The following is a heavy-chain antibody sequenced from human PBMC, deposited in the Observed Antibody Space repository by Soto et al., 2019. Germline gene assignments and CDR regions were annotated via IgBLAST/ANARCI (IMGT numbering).Heavy chain of an antibody. V-gene: IGHV3-30-3*01. J-gene: IGHJ6*02. CDR1: GFTFSSYA. CDR2: ISYDGSNK. Sequence: QVQLVESGGGVVQPGRSLRLSCAASGFTFSSYAMHWVRQAPGKGLEWVAVISYDGSNKYYADSVKGRFTISRDNSKNTPYLQMNSLRAEDTAVYYCASRFNSLYYYYGMDVWGQGTTVTVSS. D-gene: IGHD1-1*01. CDR3: ASRFNSLYYYYGMDV.